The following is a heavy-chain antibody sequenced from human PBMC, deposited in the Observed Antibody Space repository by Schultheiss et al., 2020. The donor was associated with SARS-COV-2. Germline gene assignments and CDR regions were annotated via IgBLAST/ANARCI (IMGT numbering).Heavy chain of an antibody. D-gene: IGHD3-16*01. J-gene: IGHJ4*02. CDR1: GFSFGNYW. V-gene: IGHV3-74*01. CDR3: AKDVGAVASLFEH. CDR2: INEDGSTT. Sequence: GESLKISCTVSGFSFGNYWMHWVRQVPGKGPVWVSRINEDGSTTSYADFVKGRFTISRDNSKNTLSVQMNNLRAEDTAIYYCAKDVGAVASLFEHWGQGTLVTVSS.